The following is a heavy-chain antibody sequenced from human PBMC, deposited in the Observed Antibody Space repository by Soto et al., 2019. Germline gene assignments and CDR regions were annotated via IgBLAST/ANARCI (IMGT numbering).Heavy chain of an antibody. CDR2: IYYTGST. CDR1: GGGVSSAIYY. Sequence: ETQSLTSIVSGGGVSSAIYYWSCLRQPPGKGLEGIGYIYYTGSTNYNPSLESRLFMSVDTSKNQLSLKLSSVTAADTAIYYCARAAVHSGWYHDYWGEAIPVTVSS. J-gene: IGHJ4*02. CDR3: ARAAVHSGWYHDY. V-gene: IGHV4-61*01. D-gene: IGHD6-19*01.